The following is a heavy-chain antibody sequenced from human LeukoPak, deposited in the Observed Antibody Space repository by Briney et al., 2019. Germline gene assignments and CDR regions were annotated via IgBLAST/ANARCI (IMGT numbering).Heavy chain of an antibody. J-gene: IGHJ4*02. D-gene: IGHD2-8*02. V-gene: IGHV4-34*01. CDR3: ARGIVLTGYAAFDY. CDR1: GGSIRGYY. CDR2: ANHNGGT. Sequence: SETLSLTCPVNGGSIRGYYWTWIRQPPGKGLGWIGEANHNGGTNYSPSLKSRITISVDTSKNQFSLKLNSVTAADTDVYFCARGIVLTGYAAFDYWGQGTPVTVSS.